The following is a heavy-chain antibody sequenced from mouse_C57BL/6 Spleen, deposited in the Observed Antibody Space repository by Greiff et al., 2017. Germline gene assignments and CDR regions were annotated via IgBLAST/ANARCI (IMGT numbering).Heavy chain of an antibody. V-gene: IGHV1-22*01. CDR1: GYTFTDYN. D-gene: IGHD1-1*01. J-gene: IGHJ2*01. CDR2: INPNNGGT. Sequence: EVQLQQSGPELVKPGASVKMSCKASGYTFTDYNMHWVKQSHGKSLEWIGYINPNNGGTSYNQKFKGKDTLTVNKSSSTPYMELRSLTSEDSAVYYCAKHYGSSTFDYWGQGTTLTVSS. CDR3: AKHYGSSTFDY.